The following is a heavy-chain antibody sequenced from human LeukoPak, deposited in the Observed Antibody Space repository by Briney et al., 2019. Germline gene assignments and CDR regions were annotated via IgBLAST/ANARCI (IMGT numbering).Heavy chain of an antibody. CDR3: AKDADISVELVVITSFDS. CDR1: GFTFDDYA. V-gene: IGHV3-9*01. D-gene: IGHD3-22*01. J-gene: IGHJ4*02. Sequence: GGSLRLSCVASGFTFDDYAMHWVRQAPGRGLEWVSGISWNSGSIGYADSVKGRFTISRDNSKNMLYLQMNSLRAEDTALYYCAKDADISVELVVITSFDSWGQGTLVTVSS. CDR2: ISWNSGSI.